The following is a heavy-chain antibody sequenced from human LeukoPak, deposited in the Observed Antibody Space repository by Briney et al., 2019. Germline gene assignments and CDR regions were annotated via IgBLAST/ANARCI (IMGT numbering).Heavy chain of an antibody. V-gene: IGHV1-24*01. CDR1: GYSLTELS. J-gene: IGHJ4*02. Sequence: ASVKVSCKVSGYSLTELSMHWVRQAPGKGPEWMGGFTLEDGDTIYARKFQGRVTMTEDASTDTAYMDLSSLRSEDTAVYFCVAANPGGLADYWGQGTLVTVSS. CDR2: FTLEDGDT. D-gene: IGHD1-26*01. CDR3: VAANPGGLADY.